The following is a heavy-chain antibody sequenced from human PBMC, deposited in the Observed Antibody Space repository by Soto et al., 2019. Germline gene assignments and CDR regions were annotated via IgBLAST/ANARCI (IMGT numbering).Heavy chain of an antibody. J-gene: IGHJ4*02. V-gene: IGHV4-39*01. CDR1: GGSISSSSYY. Sequence: SETLSLTCTVSGGSISSSSYYWGWIRQAPGKGLEWIGSIYYSGSTYYNPSLKSRLSISVDTSKSQFSLRLSSVTAADTAVYYCARHAGSGLYTRCYFDYWGQGSVVTVSS. CDR3: ARHAGSGLYTRCYFDY. CDR2: IYYSGST. D-gene: IGHD3-3*01.